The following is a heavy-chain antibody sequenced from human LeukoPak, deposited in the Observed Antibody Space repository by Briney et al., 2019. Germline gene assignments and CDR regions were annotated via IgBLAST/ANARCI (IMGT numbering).Heavy chain of an antibody. J-gene: IGHJ6*02. CDR1: GGSISSGGYY. CDR3: ARDNWNYGSSMDV. D-gene: IGHD1-7*01. CDR2: IYYSGST. V-gene: IGHV4-61*08. Sequence: RPSETLSLTCTVSGGSISSGGYYWSWIRQPPGKGLEWIGYIYYSGSTNYNPSLKSRVTISVDTSKNQFSLKLSSVTAADTAVYYCARDNWNYGSSMDVWGQGTTVTVSS.